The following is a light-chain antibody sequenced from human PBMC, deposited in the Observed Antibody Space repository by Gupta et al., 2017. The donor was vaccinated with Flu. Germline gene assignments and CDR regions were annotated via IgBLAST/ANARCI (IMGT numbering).Light chain of an antibody. CDR2: AAS. V-gene: IGKV1-39*01. Sequence: DIKMTQSPSSLSASIGDRVTIICRASQSIGTYLNWYQQQPGKAPSLLIYAASNLQSGVPSRFGGGGSGTDFTLVINGLQPDDFATYFCQQSVNTPWTFGQGTKV. CDR3: QQSVNTPWT. J-gene: IGKJ1*01. CDR1: QSIGTY.